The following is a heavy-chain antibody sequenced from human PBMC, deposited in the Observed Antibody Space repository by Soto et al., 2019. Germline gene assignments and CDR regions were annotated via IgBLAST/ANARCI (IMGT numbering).Heavy chain of an antibody. CDR3: AREGPLQTVDNAFDI. CDR2: INPNSGGT. Sequence: ASVKVSCKASGYTFTGYYMHWVRQAPGQGLEWMGWINPNSGGTNYAQKFQGWVTMTRDTSISTAYMELSRLRSDDTAVYYCAREGPLQTVDNAFDIWGQGTMVTVSS. D-gene: IGHD5-12*01. CDR1: GYTFTGYY. V-gene: IGHV1-2*04. J-gene: IGHJ3*02.